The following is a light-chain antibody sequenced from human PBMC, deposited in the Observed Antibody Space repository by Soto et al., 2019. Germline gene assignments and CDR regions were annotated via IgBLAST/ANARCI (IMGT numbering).Light chain of an antibody. CDR3: LVIFTGVGEV. CDR2: DTS. Sequence: QAVVTQEPSLTVSPGGTVTLTCGSSTGAVTSGHYPHWFQQKPGQAPRTLIYDTSNKHSWTPARFSGSLLGGKAALTLSGAQPEDEADYYCLVIFTGVGEVFGTGTKLTFL. V-gene: IGLV7-46*01. CDR1: TGAVTSGHY. J-gene: IGLJ1*01.